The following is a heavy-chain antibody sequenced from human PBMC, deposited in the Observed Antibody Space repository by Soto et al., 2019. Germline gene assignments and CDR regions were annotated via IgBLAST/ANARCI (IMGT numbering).Heavy chain of an antibody. Sequence: EVQLLDSGGGSVQPGGSLRLSCAASGFTFSSFVMRWVRQAPGKGLQWVSSISGTGGSTYYADSVKGRFTISRDNSKNTLYLKMNSLRAADTAVYFCARGYCSGDTCYHIDYWGQGTLVTVSS. V-gene: IGHV3-23*01. J-gene: IGHJ4*02. D-gene: IGHD2-15*01. CDR2: ISGTGGST. CDR3: ARGYCSGDTCYHIDY. CDR1: GFTFSSFV.